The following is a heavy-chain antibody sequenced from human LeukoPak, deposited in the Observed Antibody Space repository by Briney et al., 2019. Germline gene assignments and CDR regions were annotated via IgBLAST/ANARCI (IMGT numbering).Heavy chain of an antibody. CDR2: INTNTGNP. CDR3: AAPGVWFGEYSFDY. V-gene: IGHV7-4-1*02. D-gene: IGHD3-10*01. J-gene: IGHJ4*02. Sequence: INTNTGNPTYAQGFTGRFVFSLDTSVSTAYLQISSLKAEDTAVYYCAAPGVWFGEYSFDYWGQGTLVTVSS.